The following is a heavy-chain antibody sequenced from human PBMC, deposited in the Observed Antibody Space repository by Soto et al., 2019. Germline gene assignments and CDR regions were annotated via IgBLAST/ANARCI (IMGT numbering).Heavy chain of an antibody. CDR3: AGGEDIAAAGTPSFDY. J-gene: IGHJ4*02. V-gene: IGHV1-46*01. D-gene: IGHD6-13*01. Sequence: GASVKVSCKASGYTFTSYYMHWVRQAPGQGLEWMGIINPSGGSTSYAQKFQGRVTMTRDTSTSTVYMELSSLRSEDTAVYYCAGGEDIAAAGTPSFDYWGQGTLVTVSS. CDR2: INPSGGST. CDR1: GYTFTSYY.